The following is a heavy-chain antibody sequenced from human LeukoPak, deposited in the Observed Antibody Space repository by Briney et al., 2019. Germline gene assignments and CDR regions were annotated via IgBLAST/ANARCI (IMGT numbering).Heavy chain of an antibody. V-gene: IGHV4-59*01. CDR2: IYYSGST. CDR1: GGSISSYY. CDR3: ARGGHDSSGPPGY. J-gene: IGHJ4*02. Sequence: SETLSLTCTVSGGSISSYYWSWIRQPPGKGLEWIGYIYYSGSTNYNPSLKSRVTISVGTSKNQFSLKLSSVTAADTAVYYCARGGHDSSGPPGYWGQGTLVTVSS. D-gene: IGHD3-22*01.